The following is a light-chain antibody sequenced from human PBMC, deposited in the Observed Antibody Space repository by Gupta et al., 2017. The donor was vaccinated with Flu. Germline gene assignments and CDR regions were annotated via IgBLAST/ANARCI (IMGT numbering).Light chain of an antibody. V-gene: IGKV4-1*01. CDR1: QSVLYSSNNKNY. Sequence: DIVMTQSPDSLAVSLGERATINCKSSQSVLYSSNNKNYLAWYQQKPGQPPKLLIYWASTRESGVPGLFSGSWSGTYLPLTSSMRHAEAVAVYYCQYYDCTPPYNFGHGTKLELK. J-gene: IGKJ2*01. CDR2: WAS. CDR3: QYYDCTPPYN.